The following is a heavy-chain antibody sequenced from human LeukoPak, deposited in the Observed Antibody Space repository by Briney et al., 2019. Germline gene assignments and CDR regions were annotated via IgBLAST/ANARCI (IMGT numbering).Heavy chain of an antibody. CDR3: TRDRITMVRGVIGPYYFDY. J-gene: IGHJ4*02. Sequence: GGSLRLSCTASGFSFGDYAMSWFRQAPGKGLEWVGFISSKAYGGTIEYAASVKGRFTISRDDSKSIAYLQMDSLKTEDTAVYYCTRDRITMVRGVIGPYYFDYWGQGTLVTVSS. CDR1: GFSFGDYA. CDR2: ISSKAYGGTI. V-gene: IGHV3-49*03. D-gene: IGHD3-10*01.